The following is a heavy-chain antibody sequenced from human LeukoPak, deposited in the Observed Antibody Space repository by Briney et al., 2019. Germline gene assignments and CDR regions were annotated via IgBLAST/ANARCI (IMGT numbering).Heavy chain of an antibody. D-gene: IGHD1-7*01. CDR3: ARGGGITGTTEHVY. J-gene: IGHJ4*02. CDR2: MNPNSGNT. V-gene: IGHV1-8*02. Sequence: ASVKVSCKASGYTFTSYGISWVRQATGQGLEWMGWMNPNSGNTGYAQKFQGRVTMTRNTSISTAYMELSSLRSEDTAVYYCARGGGITGTTEHVYWGQGTLVTVSS. CDR1: GYTFTSYG.